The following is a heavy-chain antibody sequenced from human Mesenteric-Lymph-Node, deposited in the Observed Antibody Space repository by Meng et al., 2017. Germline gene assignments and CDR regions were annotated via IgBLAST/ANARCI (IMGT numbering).Heavy chain of an antibody. J-gene: IGHJ6*02. CDR2: IWYDGSNK. Sequence: GESLKISCAASGFTFSSYGMHWVRQAPGKGLEWVAVIWYDGSNKYYADSVKGRFTISRDNSKNTLYLQMNSLRAEDTAVYYCAKDPGYCSGGSCYFSEYYYYYGMDVWGQGTTVTVSS. V-gene: IGHV3-33*06. CDR1: GFTFSSYG. D-gene: IGHD2-15*01. CDR3: AKDPGYCSGGSCYFSEYYYYYGMDV.